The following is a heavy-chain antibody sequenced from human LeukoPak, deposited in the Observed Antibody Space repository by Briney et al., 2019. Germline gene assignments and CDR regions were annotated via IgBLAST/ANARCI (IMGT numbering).Heavy chain of an antibody. D-gene: IGHD3-22*01. CDR1: GYTFTGYY. J-gene: IGHJ5*02. Sequence: ASVKVSCKSSGYTFTGYYMHWVRQAPGQGLEWMGWINPNSGNTGYAQKFQGRVTMNRDTSISTAYMELSSLRSEDTAVYYCARMSYYDSSGDNWFDPWGQGTLVTVSS. V-gene: IGHV1-8*02. CDR3: ARMSYYDSSGDNWFDP. CDR2: INPNSGNT.